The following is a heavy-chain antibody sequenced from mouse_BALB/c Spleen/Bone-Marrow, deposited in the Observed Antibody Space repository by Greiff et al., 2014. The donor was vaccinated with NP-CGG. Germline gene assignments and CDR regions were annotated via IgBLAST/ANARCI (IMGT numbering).Heavy chain of an antibody. V-gene: IGHV1-54*03. Sequence: LVESGAELVRPGTSVKVSCKASGYAFTDYLMEWLKQRPGQGLEWIGVINPGSGSTNYNEKFKDKATLTADKSSSTACMQLSSLTSDDSAVYFCARYDGYFDYWGQGTILTVSS. CDR1: GYAFTDYL. CDR2: INPGSGST. J-gene: IGHJ2*01. D-gene: IGHD2-3*01. CDR3: ARYDGYFDY.